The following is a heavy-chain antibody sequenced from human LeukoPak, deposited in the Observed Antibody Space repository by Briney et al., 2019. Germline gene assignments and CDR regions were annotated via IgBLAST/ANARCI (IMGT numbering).Heavy chain of an antibody. Sequence: SETLSLTCTVSGDSIGSGGYYWTWIRQHPGKGLEWIGYIYYSGSTYYNPSLKSRVTMSVDTSKNQFSLKLSSVTAADTAVYYCARVTRGVITFDYWGQGTLVTVSS. CDR1: GDSIGSGGYY. D-gene: IGHD3-10*01. CDR2: IYYSGST. CDR3: ARVTRGVITFDY. J-gene: IGHJ4*02. V-gene: IGHV4-31*03.